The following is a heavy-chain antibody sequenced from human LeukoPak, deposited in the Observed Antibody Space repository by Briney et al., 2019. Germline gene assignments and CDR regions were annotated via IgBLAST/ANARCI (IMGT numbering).Heavy chain of an antibody. V-gene: IGHV1-69*06. CDR3: ARDGGPYYYDSSGYPAGMDV. CDR1: GGTFSSYA. Sequence: SVKVSCKASGGTFSSYAISWVRQAPGQGLEWMGGIIPIFGTANYAQKFQGRVTITADKSTSTAYMELSSLRSEDTAVYYCARDGGPYYYDSSGYPAGMDVWGQGTTVTVSS. J-gene: IGHJ6*02. CDR2: IIPIFGTA. D-gene: IGHD3-22*01.